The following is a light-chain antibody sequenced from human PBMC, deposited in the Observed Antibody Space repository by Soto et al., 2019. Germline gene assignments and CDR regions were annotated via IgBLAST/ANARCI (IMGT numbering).Light chain of an antibody. CDR1: DIGSKG. Sequence: SYELTQPPSVSVAPGKTASISWWGNDIGSKGVHWYQQKPGQAPVLVIYSDTDLPPVITERFSGPNSATLATLTLSRVEAGDEADYYGQVWDSGSAHVVFGGGTQLTVL. J-gene: IGLJ2*01. V-gene: IGLV3-21*01. CDR3: QVWDSGSAHVV. CDR2: SDT.